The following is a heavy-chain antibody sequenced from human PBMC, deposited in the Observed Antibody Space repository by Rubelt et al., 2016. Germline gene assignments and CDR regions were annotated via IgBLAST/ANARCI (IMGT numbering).Heavy chain of an antibody. J-gene: IGHJ4*02. Sequence: QVQLVQSGAEVKKPGASVKVSCKASGYTFTSYGISWVRQAPGQGLEWMGWISAYNGNTNYAQKLQGRVTMNTDTSTSTAYMELRSLRSDDTAVDYCARDVGGNSVLYHFDYWGQGTLVTVSS. CDR2: ISAYNGNT. V-gene: IGHV1-18*01. D-gene: IGHD4-23*01. CDR1: GYTFTSYG. CDR3: ARDVGGNSVLYHFDY.